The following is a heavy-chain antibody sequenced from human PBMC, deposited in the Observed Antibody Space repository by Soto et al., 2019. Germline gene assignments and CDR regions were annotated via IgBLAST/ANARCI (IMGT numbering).Heavy chain of an antibody. Sequence: PSETLSLTCTVSRGSISSPSYYWGWIRQPPGKGLEWIGNIFHIGSTYYNPSLKSRVTISVDTSKNQFSLKLSSVTAADTAIYYCARSSNWYYGVDVWGQGTTVTVSS. V-gene: IGHV4-39*01. CDR1: RGSISSPSYY. D-gene: IGHD1-1*01. J-gene: IGHJ6*02. CDR3: ARSSNWYYGVDV. CDR2: IFHIGST.